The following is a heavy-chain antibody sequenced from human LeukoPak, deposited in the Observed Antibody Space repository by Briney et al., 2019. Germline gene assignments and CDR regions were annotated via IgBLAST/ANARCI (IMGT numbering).Heavy chain of an antibody. Sequence: SQTLSLTCTVSGGSISSGGYYWSWIRQHPGKGLEWIGNIYYSGSTYYNPSLKSRVTISVDTSKNQFSLKLSSVTAADTAVYYCAREYGSGLVGWFDPWGQGTLVTVSS. CDR3: AREYGSGLVGWFDP. J-gene: IGHJ5*02. V-gene: IGHV4-31*03. D-gene: IGHD3-10*01. CDR1: GGSISSGGYY. CDR2: IYYSGST.